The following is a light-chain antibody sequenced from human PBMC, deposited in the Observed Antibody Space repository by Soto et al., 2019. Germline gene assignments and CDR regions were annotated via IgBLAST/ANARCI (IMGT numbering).Light chain of an antibody. CDR1: SSDVGGYNS. J-gene: IGLJ1*01. CDR2: DVS. CDR3: SSYASSSTLVYV. Sequence: QSVLTQPASVSGSPGQSITISCTGTSSDVGGYNSVSWYQQNPGKAPKLMIFDVSNRPSGVSSRFSGSRSGNTASLTISGLQAEDEADYYCSSYASSSTLVYVFGTGTKVTV. V-gene: IGLV2-14*01.